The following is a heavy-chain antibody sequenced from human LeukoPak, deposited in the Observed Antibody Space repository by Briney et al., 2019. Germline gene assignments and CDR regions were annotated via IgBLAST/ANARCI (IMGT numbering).Heavy chain of an antibody. D-gene: IGHD6-19*01. Sequence: PGGSPRLSCAASGFTFGDYDMHWVRQATGKGLEWVSAIRSIGDRFYSGSVKGRFTISRENAKNTLYLEMNSLRVGDTAVYYCARLYSSGRYANAFDIWGQGTVVTVSS. J-gene: IGHJ3*02. CDR3: ARLYSSGRYANAFDI. CDR2: IRSIGDR. CDR1: GFTFGDYD. V-gene: IGHV3-13*01.